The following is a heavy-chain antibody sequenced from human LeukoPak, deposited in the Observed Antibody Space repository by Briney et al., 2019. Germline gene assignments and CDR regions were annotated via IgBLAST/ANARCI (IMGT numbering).Heavy chain of an antibody. CDR1: GRSISSDY. CDR3: ASSYSRGWYFDY. J-gene: IGHJ4*02. CDR2: IYTSGST. V-gene: IGHV4-4*07. D-gene: IGHD6-19*01. Sequence: PSETLSLTCTASGRSISSDYWSWIPQPAGKGLEWIGRIYTSGSTNYNPSLKSQVTMSVDTSHNQFSLKLRSVTAADTAVFYYASSYSRGWYFDYWGQGTLVTVSS.